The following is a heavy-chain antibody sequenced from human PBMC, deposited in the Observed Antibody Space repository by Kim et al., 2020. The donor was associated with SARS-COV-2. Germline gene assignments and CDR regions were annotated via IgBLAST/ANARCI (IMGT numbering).Heavy chain of an antibody. CDR2: INPNSGGT. Sequence: ASVKVSCKASGYTFTGYYMHWVRQAPGQGLEWMGWINPNSGGTNYAQKFQGRVTMTRDTSISTAYMELSRLRSDDTAVYYCARRRTLDYYYMDVWGKGTTVSFSS. J-gene: IGHJ6*03. CDR3: ARRRTLDYYYMDV. CDR1: GYTFTGYY. V-gene: IGHV1-2*02.